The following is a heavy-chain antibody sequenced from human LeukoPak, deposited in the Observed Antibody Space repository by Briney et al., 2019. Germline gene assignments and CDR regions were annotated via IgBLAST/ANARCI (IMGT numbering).Heavy chain of an antibody. D-gene: IGHD3-10*01. J-gene: IGHJ4*02. CDR1: GFTFSDYQ. CDR2: ISYDGSNK. Sequence: GGSLRLSCAASGFTFSDYQMTWVRQAPGKGLEWVALISYDGSNKYYADSVKGRFTISRDNSKNTLYLQMNSLRAEDTAVYYCARAGDYGSGSFRWRHFDYWGQGTLVTVSS. V-gene: IGHV3-30-3*01. CDR3: ARAGDYGSGSFRWRHFDY.